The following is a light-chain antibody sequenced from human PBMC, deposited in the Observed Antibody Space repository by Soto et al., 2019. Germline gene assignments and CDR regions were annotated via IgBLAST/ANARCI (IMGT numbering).Light chain of an antibody. V-gene: IGLV6-57*04. Sequence: NFMLTQPHSVSESPGKTVTISCTRSSGSIASNYVQWYQQRPGSAPTTVIYEDNQRPSGVPDRFSGSIDSSSNSASLTISGLKTEDEADYYCQSYDSSNQGVVFGGGTKLTAL. CDR3: QSYDSSNQGVV. CDR2: EDN. J-gene: IGLJ2*01. CDR1: SGSIASNY.